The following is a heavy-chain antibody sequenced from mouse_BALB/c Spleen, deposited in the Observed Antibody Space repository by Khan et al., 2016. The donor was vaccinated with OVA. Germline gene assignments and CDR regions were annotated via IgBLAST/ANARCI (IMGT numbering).Heavy chain of an antibody. V-gene: IGHV1S56*01. CDR1: GSTFTNYN. CDR2: IDPGNVNT. Sequence: QVQLKQSGPELVKPGASVRISCEASGSTFTNYNIHWVKQRPGQGLEWIGWIDPGNVNTKYNENFKGKATLTADKSSSTAYMLLNSLTSEDSAVYFYARGEYYGTNAMDYWGQGTSVIVSS. J-gene: IGHJ4*01. D-gene: IGHD1-1*01. CDR3: ARGEYYGTNAMDY.